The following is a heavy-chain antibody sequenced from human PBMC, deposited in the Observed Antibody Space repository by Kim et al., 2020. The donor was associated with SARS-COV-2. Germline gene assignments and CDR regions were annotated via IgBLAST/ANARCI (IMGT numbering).Heavy chain of an antibody. CDR1: GFTVGRNY. J-gene: IGHJ3*02. D-gene: IGHD2-21*01. Sequence: GGSLRLSCAASGFTVGRNYMSWVRQAPGKGLECVSIIFSGGDTSYADSVKGRFTISRHNSKNTMYLQMNGLRPEDTAVYYCASRGPADKAYCGYDCFGAFDIWGQGTVVTVSS. CDR3: ASRGPADKAYCGYDCFGAFDI. V-gene: IGHV3-53*04. CDR2: IFSGGDT.